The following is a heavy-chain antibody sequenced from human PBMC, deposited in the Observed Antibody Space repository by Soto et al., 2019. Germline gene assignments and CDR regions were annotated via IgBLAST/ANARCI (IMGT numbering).Heavy chain of an antibody. CDR1: GYSFISHW. V-gene: IGHV5-51*01. D-gene: IGHD6-13*01. J-gene: IGHJ5*02. CDR3: ARSTGNRSWYEYNWFDP. Sequence: GESLKISCKGSGYSFISHWIGWVRQMPGKGLEWVGIIYPGDSDTRYSPSFQGQVTMSVDNSIATAYLQWNSLKASDTAMYYCARSTGNRSWYEYNWFDPWGEGTLVTVSS. CDR2: IYPGDSDT.